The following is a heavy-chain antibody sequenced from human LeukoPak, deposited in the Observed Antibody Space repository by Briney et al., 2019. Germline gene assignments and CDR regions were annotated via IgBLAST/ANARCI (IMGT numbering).Heavy chain of an antibody. CDR2: ITSGTRT. CDR1: GFTFSSHG. V-gene: IGHV3-23*01. D-gene: IGHD4-17*01. Sequence: GGSLRLSCVASGFTFSSHGMNWVRQAPGKGLEWVSGITSGTRTYYADSVKGRFAISRDNSKNTMYLQMNSLRAEDTAVYYCARDRGYGDYVFDYWGQGTLVTVSS. J-gene: IGHJ4*02. CDR3: ARDRGYGDYVFDY.